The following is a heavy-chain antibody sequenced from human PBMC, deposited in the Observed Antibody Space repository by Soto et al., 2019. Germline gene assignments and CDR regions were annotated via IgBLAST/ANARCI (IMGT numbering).Heavy chain of an antibody. J-gene: IGHJ4*02. V-gene: IGHV1-2*04. D-gene: IGHD5-18*01. Sequence: GASVKVSCKASGYTFTDYYMHWVRQAPGQGLAWMGWINPNSGGTNYAQKFQGWVTMTRDTSISTAYMELSRLTSDDTAVYYCAKGVLSGDTAMVDFDYWGQGTLVTVSS. CDR2: INPNSGGT. CDR3: AKGVLSGDTAMVDFDY. CDR1: GYTFTDYY.